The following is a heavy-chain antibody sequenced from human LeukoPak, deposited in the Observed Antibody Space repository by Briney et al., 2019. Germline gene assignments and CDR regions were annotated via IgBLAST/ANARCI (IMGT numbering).Heavy chain of an antibody. J-gene: IGHJ4*02. Sequence: PGGSLRLSCAASGFTFSSYAMSWVRQAPGKGLEWVSAISGSGGSTYYADSVKGRLTISRDNSKNTLYLQMNSLRAEDTAVYHCAKDMGVAAAGKNFDYWGQGTLVTVSS. D-gene: IGHD6-13*01. CDR1: GFTFSSYA. CDR3: AKDMGVAAAGKNFDY. V-gene: IGHV3-23*01. CDR2: ISGSGGST.